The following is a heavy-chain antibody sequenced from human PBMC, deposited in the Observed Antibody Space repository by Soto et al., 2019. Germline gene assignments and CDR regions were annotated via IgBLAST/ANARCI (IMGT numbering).Heavy chain of an antibody. J-gene: IGHJ5*02. Sequence: WSLRLSCAASGFTFSSYAMSWVRQAPGKGLEWVSAISGSGGSTYYADSVKGRFTITRANTTNTLYLKMNSLRAEDTAVYYCAKDQYSSSCYWFDPWGQGTMVTVSS. V-gene: IGHV3-23*01. CDR1: GFTFSSYA. CDR2: ISGSGGST. CDR3: AKDQYSSSCYWFDP. D-gene: IGHD6-13*01.